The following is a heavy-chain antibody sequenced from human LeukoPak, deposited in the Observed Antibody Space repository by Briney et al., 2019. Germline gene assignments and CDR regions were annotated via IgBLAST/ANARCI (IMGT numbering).Heavy chain of an antibody. V-gene: IGHV3-33*01. CDR3: ARDDPDEYYFDY. CDR2: IWYDGSNK. J-gene: IGHJ4*02. Sequence: GGSLRLSCAASGFTFSSYGMHWVRQAPGKGLEWVAVIWYDGSNKYYADSVKGRFTISRDNSKNTLYLQMNSLRAEDTAVYYCARDDPDEYYFDYWGQGPLVSVSS. CDR1: GFTFSSYG.